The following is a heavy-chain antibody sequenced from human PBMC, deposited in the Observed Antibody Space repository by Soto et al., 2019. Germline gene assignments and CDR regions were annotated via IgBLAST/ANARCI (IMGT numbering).Heavy chain of an antibody. CDR3: ARGSPDWFDP. CDR1: GGSISSYY. CDR2: INHSGST. Sequence: PSETLSLTCTVSGGSISSYYWSWIRQPPGKGLEWIGEINHSGSTNYNPSLKSRVTISVDTSKNQFSLKLSSVTAADTAVYYCARGSPDWFDPWGQGTLVTVSS. J-gene: IGHJ5*02. V-gene: IGHV4-34*01.